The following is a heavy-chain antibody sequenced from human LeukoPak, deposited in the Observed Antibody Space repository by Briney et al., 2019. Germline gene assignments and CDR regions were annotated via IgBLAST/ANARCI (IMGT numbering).Heavy chain of an antibody. Sequence: GGSLRLSCAASGFPFSSYAMNWVRQAPGKGLEWVSAISGSGGSTYYADSVKGRFTISRDNSKNTLYLQMNSLRAEDTAVYYCANYGSGSNYYYGMDVWGQGTTVTVSS. J-gene: IGHJ6*02. V-gene: IGHV3-23*01. CDR3: ANYGSGSNYYYGMDV. CDR1: GFPFSSYA. CDR2: ISGSGGST. D-gene: IGHD3-10*01.